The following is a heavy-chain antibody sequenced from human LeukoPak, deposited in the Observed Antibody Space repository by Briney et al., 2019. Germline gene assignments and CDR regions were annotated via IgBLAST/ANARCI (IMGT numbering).Heavy chain of an antibody. CDR2: IIGGAGST. J-gene: IGHJ4*02. CDR1: GFSFSSDG. Sequence: GGSLRLSCAASGFSFSSDGMSWVRQAPGKGLEWVSGIIGGAGSTYYADSVKGRFTISRDNSKNTLYLQMNSLRAEDTAVYYCARSSRELGGYAPWELMPPFDYWGQGTLVTVSS. V-gene: IGHV3-23*01. D-gene: IGHD1-7*01. CDR3: ARSSRELGGYAPWELMPPFDY.